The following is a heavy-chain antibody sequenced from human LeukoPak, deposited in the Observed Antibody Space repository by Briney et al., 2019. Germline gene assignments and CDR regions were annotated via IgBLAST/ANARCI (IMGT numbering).Heavy chain of an antibody. Sequence: SETLSLTCSISVGSLNTYYWSWIRQPAGKGLEWLGRIYTSGTTKYNPSLESRVTMSVDTSKNQFSLKLTSVTAADTAVYYCARDRGPVTAFFDYWSQGTLVTVSS. CDR1: VGSLNTYY. V-gene: IGHV4-4*07. J-gene: IGHJ4*02. CDR3: ARDRGPVTAFFDY. D-gene: IGHD1-20*01. CDR2: IYTSGTT.